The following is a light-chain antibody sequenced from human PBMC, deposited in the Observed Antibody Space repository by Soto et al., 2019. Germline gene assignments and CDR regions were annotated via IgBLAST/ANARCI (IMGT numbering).Light chain of an antibody. J-gene: IGLJ2*01. CDR2: EGS. CDR1: SSDVGSYNL. Sequence: QSALPQPAPVPGSPGQSSTISCTGTSSDVGSYNLFSWYQQHPGKAPKLMIYEGSKRPSGVSNRFSGSKSGNTASLTISGLQAEDEADYYCCSYAGSSVLFGGGTKLTVL. V-gene: IGLV2-23*01. CDR3: CSYAGSSVL.